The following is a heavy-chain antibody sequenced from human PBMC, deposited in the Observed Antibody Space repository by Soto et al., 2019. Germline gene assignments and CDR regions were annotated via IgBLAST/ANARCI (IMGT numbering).Heavy chain of an antibody. V-gene: IGHV1-58*01. D-gene: IGHD3-22*01. Sequence: GASVKVSSKDSRFTLTSSALQWLRQARGQRLKWIGWIVVGSGNTNYAQKFQERVTITRDMSTSTAYMELSSLRSEDTAVYYCAATLYYYDSSGYSPDGFDIWGQGTMGTVSS. J-gene: IGHJ3*02. CDR2: IVVGSGNT. CDR1: RFTLTSSA. CDR3: AATLYYYDSSGYSPDGFDI.